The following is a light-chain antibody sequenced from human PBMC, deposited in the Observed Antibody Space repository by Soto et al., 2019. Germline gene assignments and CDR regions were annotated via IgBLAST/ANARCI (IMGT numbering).Light chain of an antibody. CDR3: QTWGTGIV. J-gene: IGLJ2*01. CDR1: SGHSSYA. V-gene: IGLV4-69*01. Sequence: QPVRTQSPSASASLGASVKDTCTLSSGHSSYAIAWHQQQPEKGPRYLMKLSSDGSHYKGDGIPDRFSGSSSGAERYLTISSLQSEDEADYYCQTWGTGIVFGGVTKLTVL. CDR2: LSSDGSH.